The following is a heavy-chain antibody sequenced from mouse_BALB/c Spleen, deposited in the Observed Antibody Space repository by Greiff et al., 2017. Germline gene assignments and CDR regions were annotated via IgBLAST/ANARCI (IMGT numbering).Heavy chain of an antibody. CDR3: ARWLKSYYYAMDD. CDR1: GYTFTSYW. CDR2: IAPGSGST. J-gene: IGHJ4*01. D-gene: IGHD1-2*01. V-gene: IGHV1S41*01. Sequence: DLVKPGASVKLSCKASGYTFTSYWINWIKQRPGQGLEWIGRIAPGSGSTYYNEMFKGKATLTVDTSSSTAYIQLSSLSSEDSAVYFCARWLKSYYYAMDDWGQGTSVTVSS.